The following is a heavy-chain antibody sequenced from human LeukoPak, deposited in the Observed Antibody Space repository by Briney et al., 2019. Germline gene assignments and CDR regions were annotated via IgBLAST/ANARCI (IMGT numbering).Heavy chain of an antibody. CDR2: ITPTGGST. CDR1: GYTXTSYY. Sequence: ASVKVSCKASGYTXTSYYMHWVRQAPGQGLEWMGIITPTGGSTSYAQKFQGRVTMTRDTSTSTVYMELSSLRSEDTAVYYCARADSTFDYWGQGTLVTVSS. V-gene: IGHV1-46*01. D-gene: IGHD6-13*01. J-gene: IGHJ4*02. CDR3: ARADSTFDY.